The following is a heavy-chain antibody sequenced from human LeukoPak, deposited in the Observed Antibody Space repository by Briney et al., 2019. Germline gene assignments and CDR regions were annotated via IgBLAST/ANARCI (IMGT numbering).Heavy chain of an antibody. J-gene: IGHJ4*02. CDR1: GFTFTSSA. CDR2: IVVGSGNT. CDR3: AAAKYTYCSGGSCSAQWLDY. V-gene: IGHV1-58*01. Sequence: GASVKVSCKASGFTFTSSAVQWVRQARGQRLEWIGWIVVGSGNTNYAQKFQERVTITRDMSTSTAYMELSSLRSEDTAVYYCAAAKYTYCSGGSCSAQWLDYWGQGILVTVSS. D-gene: IGHD2-15*01.